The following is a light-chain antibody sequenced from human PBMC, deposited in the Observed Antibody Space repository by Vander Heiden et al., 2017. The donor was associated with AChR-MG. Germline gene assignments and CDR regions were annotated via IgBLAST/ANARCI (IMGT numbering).Light chain of an antibody. CDR1: RPNIGNKF. J-gene: IGLJ3*02. Sequence: QSVLTQPPSAYGILGQRVTISCSGSRPNIGNKFLYLYQQTPGTAPKPLNHKDNHRPPGGPDPFSGSKSGHPASPAIRWLRAEEEADYYCAAWDDSLSGWVFGGGTKLTVL. V-gene: IGLV1-47*01. CDR3: AAWDDSLSGWV. CDR2: KDN.